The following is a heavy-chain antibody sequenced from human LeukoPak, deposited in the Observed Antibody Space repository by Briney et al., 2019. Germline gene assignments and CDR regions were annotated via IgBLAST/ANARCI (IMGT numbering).Heavy chain of an antibody. V-gene: IGHV5-51*01. CDR2: IYPGDSDT. Sequence: HGESLKISCKGSGYSFTTFWIGWVRQMPGKGLEWMGIIYPGDSDTRYSPSFQGQVTISADKSINTAYLQWSSLKASDTAMNYCARQSYTTVEYWGQGTLVTVSS. J-gene: IGHJ4*02. CDR3: ARQSYTTVEY. D-gene: IGHD3-16*02. CDR1: GYSFTTFW.